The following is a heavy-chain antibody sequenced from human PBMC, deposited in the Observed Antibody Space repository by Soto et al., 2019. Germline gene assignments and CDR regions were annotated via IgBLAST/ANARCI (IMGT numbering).Heavy chain of an antibody. Sequence: SETLSLTCAVYGGSFSGYYWSWIRQPPGKGLEWIGEINHSGSTNYNPSLKSRVTISVDTSKNQFSLKLSSVTAADTAVYYCARESITIFGVVTPYYYYYIDVWGKGTTVTVSS. CDR2: INHSGST. J-gene: IGHJ6*03. CDR3: ARESITIFGVVTPYYYYYIDV. D-gene: IGHD3-3*01. V-gene: IGHV4-34*01. CDR1: GGSFSGYY.